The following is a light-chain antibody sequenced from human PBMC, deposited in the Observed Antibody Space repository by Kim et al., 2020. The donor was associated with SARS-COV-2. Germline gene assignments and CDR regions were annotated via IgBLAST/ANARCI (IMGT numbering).Light chain of an antibody. J-gene: IGLJ2*01. CDR2: EVS. CDR3: SSYTSSNTVL. Sequence: QSALTQPPSVSGSPGQSVTISCTGTSSDVGSYNRVSWYQQPPGTAPKLMIYEVSNRPSGVPDRFSGSKSGNTASLIISGLQAEDEADYYCSSYTSSNTVLFGGGTQLTVL. V-gene: IGLV2-18*02. CDR1: SSDVGSYNR.